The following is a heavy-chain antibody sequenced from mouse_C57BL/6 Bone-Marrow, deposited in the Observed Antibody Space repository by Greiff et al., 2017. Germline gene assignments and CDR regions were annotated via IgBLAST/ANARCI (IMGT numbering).Heavy chain of an antibody. D-gene: IGHD1-1*01. Sequence: EVMLVESGGDLVKPGGSLKLSCAASGFTFSSYGMSWVRQTPDKRLEWVATISSGGSYTYYPDSVTGRFTISRDNAKNTLYLQMSSLKSEDTAMYYCARDHYYGSSRYAMDYWGQGTSVTVSS. CDR1: GFTFSSYG. CDR3: ARDHYYGSSRYAMDY. CDR2: ISSGGSYT. J-gene: IGHJ4*01. V-gene: IGHV5-6*01.